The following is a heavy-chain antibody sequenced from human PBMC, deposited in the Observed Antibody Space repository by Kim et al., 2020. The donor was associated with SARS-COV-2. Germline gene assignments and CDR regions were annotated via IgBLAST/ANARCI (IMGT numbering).Heavy chain of an antibody. V-gene: IGHV3-23*01. CDR2: IGIGGGS. J-gene: IGHJ4*02. CDR3: ASRFIYFDY. Sequence: GGSLRLSCAASGFTFSSYAMTWVRQAPGKGLEWVSSIGIGGGSYYAEPVRGRFTISRDNSKNTLYLQMNSLRAEDSAVYFCASRFIYFDYWGQRTLVTVSS. CDR1: GFTFSSYA.